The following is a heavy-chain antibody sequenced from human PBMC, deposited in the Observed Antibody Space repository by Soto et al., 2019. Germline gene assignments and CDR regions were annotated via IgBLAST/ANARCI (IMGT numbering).Heavy chain of an antibody. D-gene: IGHD1-7*01. V-gene: IGHV1-3*01. CDR3: ARGGWYNWKYMYDWFDT. CDR2: INAGNGNT. J-gene: IGHJ5*02. Sequence: ASVKVSCKASGYTFTSYAMHWVRQAPGQRLEWMGWINAGNGNTKYSQKFQGRVTITRDTSASTAYMELSSLRSEDTAVYYCARGGWYNWKYMYDWFDTWGQGTLVTVSS. CDR1: GYTFTSYA.